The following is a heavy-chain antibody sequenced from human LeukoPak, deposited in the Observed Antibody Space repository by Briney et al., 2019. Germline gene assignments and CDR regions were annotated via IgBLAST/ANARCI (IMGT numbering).Heavy chain of an antibody. CDR1: GYTFTSYY. J-gene: IGHJ6*03. CDR3: ARDREGIVATNNYMDA. Sequence: ASVKVSCKASGYTFTSYYMHWVRQAPGQGLEWMGIINPSGGSTSYAQKFQGRVTMTRGTSTSTVYMELSSLRSEDTAVYYCARDREGIVATNNYMDAWGKGTTVTISS. V-gene: IGHV1-46*01. D-gene: IGHD5-12*01. CDR2: INPSGGST.